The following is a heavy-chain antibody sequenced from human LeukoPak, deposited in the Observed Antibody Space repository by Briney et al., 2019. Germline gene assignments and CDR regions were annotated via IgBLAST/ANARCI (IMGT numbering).Heavy chain of an antibody. J-gene: IGHJ4*02. D-gene: IGHD5-12*01. Sequence: GGSLRLSCAASGFTFSNAWMSWVRQAPGKGLEWVGRIKSKTDGGTTDYAAPVKGRFTISRDDSKNTLYLQMNSLRAEDTAVYYCAKDRTAGYDGLVDYWGQGTLVTVSS. CDR3: AKDRTAGYDGLVDY. V-gene: IGHV3-15*01. CDR1: GFTFSNAW. CDR2: IKSKTDGGTT.